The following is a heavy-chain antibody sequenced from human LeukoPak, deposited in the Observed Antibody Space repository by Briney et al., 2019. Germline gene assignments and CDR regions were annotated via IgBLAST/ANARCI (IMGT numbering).Heavy chain of an antibody. Sequence: GGSPRLSCAASGFTFSSYSMNWVRQAPGKGLEWVSSISSSSSYIYYAGSVKGRFTISRDNAKNSLYLQMNSLRAEDTAVYYCARPRGNIEMATNPFDYWGQGTLVTVSS. CDR1: GFTFSSYS. J-gene: IGHJ4*02. CDR3: ARPRGNIEMATNPFDY. CDR2: ISSSSSYI. D-gene: IGHD5-24*01. V-gene: IGHV3-21*01.